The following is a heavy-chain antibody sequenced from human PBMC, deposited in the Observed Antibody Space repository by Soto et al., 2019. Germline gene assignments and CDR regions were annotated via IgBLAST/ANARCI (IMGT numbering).Heavy chain of an antibody. CDR2: IYWDDDK. Sequence: QITLKESGPTLVKPTQTLTLTCTFSGFSLSTSGVGVGWIRQPPGKALEWLALIYWDDDKRYSPSLKSRLTITKDTSKSQVVLTMTNMAPVDTATYYCARSTYCSGGSCYPNYWGQGTLVTVSS. D-gene: IGHD2-15*01. V-gene: IGHV2-5*02. CDR1: GFSLSTSGVG. CDR3: ARSTYCSGGSCYPNY. J-gene: IGHJ4*02.